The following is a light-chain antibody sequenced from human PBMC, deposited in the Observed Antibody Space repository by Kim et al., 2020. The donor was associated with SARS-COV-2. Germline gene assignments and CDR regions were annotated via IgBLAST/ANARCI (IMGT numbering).Light chain of an antibody. V-gene: IGLV1-44*01. CDR1: SSNIGSNT. CDR2: SNN. J-gene: IGLJ2*01. Sequence: ELTQPPSASGTPGQRVTISCSGSSSNIGSNTVNWYQQLPGTAPKLLIYSNNQRPSGVPDRFSGSKSGTSASLAISGLQSEDEADYYCAAWDDSLNGPVFGGGSQLTVL. CDR3: AAWDDSLNGPV.